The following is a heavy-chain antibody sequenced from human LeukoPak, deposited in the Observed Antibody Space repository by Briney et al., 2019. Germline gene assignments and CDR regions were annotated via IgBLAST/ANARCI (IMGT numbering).Heavy chain of an antibody. CDR2: ISHSGSS. V-gene: IGHV4-38-2*01. Sequence: PSETLSLACAVSDNSISSGSYWGWIRQPPGQGLEWIGSISHSGSSYYTPSLKSRVTITIDSSKTQFSLKLSSVTAADTAVYYCARRRGYIYGPGGDYFDFWGQGTLVTVSS. J-gene: IGHJ4*02. CDR1: DNSISSGSY. D-gene: IGHD5-18*01. CDR3: ARRRGYIYGPGGDYFDF.